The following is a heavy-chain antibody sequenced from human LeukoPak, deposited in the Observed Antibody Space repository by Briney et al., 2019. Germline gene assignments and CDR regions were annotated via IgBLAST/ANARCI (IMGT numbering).Heavy chain of an antibody. J-gene: IGHJ4*02. CDR1: AFTFSSYS. CDR3: ARDGSYGPGLPDFDY. CDR2: ISSSSSTI. Sequence: GGSLTLSCTAYAFTFSSYSMNWVRQAPGKGLEWVSYISSSSSTIHYAVSVKGRFNNYRDNAKNSPYLQMNSLRVEDTAVYYCARDGSYGPGLPDFDYWGQGTLVTVSS. D-gene: IGHD5-18*01. V-gene: IGHV3-48*04.